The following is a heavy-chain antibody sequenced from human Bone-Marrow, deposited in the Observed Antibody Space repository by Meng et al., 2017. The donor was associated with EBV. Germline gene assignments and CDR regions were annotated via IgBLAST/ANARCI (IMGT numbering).Heavy chain of an antibody. V-gene: IGHV4-61*01. J-gene: IGHJ4*02. CDR2: IYDGGTT. CDR1: GASVSGGTYH. CDR3: AKSRSSTPGVVDY. Sequence: QGQLPESVPELGKPSENLSLTCTVSGASVSGGTYHWSWIRQPPAKELEWIGYIYDGGTTIYNPSLKRRVTILVDASKNQFSLKLSSVTTADTAVYYCAKSRSSTPGVVDYWGQGTLVTVSS. D-gene: IGHD3-10*01.